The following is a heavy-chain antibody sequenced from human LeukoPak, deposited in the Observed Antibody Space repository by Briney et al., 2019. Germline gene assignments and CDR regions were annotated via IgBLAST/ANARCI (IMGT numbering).Heavy chain of an antibody. Sequence: ASVKVSCKASGYTFTSYFMHWVRQAPGQGLEWMGIINPGGGTTSYAQKFQGRVTVTADTSTSTVYMELSSLRSEDTAMYYCAREVESTDYWGQGTLVTVSS. J-gene: IGHJ4*02. D-gene: IGHD3-3*01. CDR1: GYTFTSYF. CDR2: INPGGGTT. V-gene: IGHV1-46*01. CDR3: AREVESTDY.